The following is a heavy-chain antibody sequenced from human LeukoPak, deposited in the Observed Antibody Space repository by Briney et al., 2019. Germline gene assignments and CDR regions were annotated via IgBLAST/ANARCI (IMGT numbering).Heavy chain of an antibody. CDR1: GYTFTGYF. CDR3: ARDGRLGRYFDWSTIYYFDY. D-gene: IGHD3-9*01. V-gene: IGHV1-2*02. J-gene: IGHJ4*02. CDR2: INPDSGVT. Sequence: GASVKVSCKTSGYTFTGYFMHWVRQAPGQGLEWLGWINPDSGVTKYAQKFQGRVTMTRDTSISTAYMELSRLRSDDTAVYYCARDGRLGRYFDWSTIYYFDYWGQGTLVTVSS.